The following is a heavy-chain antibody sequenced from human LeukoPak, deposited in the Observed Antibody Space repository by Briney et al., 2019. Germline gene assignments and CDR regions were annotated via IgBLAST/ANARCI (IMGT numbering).Heavy chain of an antibody. CDR2: IGGKTNNI. D-gene: IGHD6-19*01. CDR3: ARDYGVAGTDNYFDL. V-gene: IGHV3-48*01. J-gene: IGHJ2*01. CDR1: GFIFSDYS. Sequence: GGSLRLSCAASGFIFSDYSMNWVPQAPGKGLEWLSYIGGKTNNIGYRDSVKGRFTMSRDNAKSSLSLQMNGLRAEDTAIYYCARDYGVAGTDNYFDLWGRGTLVTVAS.